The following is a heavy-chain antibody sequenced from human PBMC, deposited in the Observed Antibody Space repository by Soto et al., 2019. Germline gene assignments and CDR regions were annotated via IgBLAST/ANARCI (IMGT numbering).Heavy chain of an antibody. V-gene: IGHV3-33*01. CDR3: VRDISTYYYGSGSHNWFGP. CDR1: GVTFSSYG. J-gene: IGHJ5*02. CDR2: IWYDGSNK. D-gene: IGHD3-10*01. Sequence: PGGSLRLFCAASGVTFSSYGMHWVRQAPGKGLEWVAVIWYDGSNKYYADSVKGRFTISRDNSKNTLYLQMNSLRAEDTAVYYCVRDISTYYYGSGSHNWFGPWVQGTLVIVSS.